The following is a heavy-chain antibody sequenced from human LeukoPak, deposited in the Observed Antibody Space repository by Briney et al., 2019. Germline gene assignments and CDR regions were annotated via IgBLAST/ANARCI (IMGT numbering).Heavy chain of an antibody. Sequence: PGGSLRLSCTASGFTFGDYAMSWVRQAPGKGLEWVGFIRSKAYGGTTEYAASVKGRFTISRDDSKSIAYQQMNSLKTEDTAVYYCTRVRFSRPHPDDAFDIWGQGTMVTVSS. J-gene: IGHJ3*02. CDR3: TRVRFSRPHPDDAFDI. D-gene: IGHD1-14*01. V-gene: IGHV3-49*04. CDR1: GFTFGDYA. CDR2: IRSKAYGGTT.